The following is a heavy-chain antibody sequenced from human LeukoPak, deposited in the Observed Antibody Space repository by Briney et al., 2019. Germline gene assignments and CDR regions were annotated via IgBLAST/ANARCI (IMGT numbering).Heavy chain of an antibody. V-gene: IGHV4-34*01. CDR2: INHSGST. Sequence: PSETLSLTCAVYGGSFSGYYWSSIRQPPGKGLEWIGEINHSGSTNYNPSLKSRVTISVDTSKNQFSLKLSSVTAADTAVYYCARVKKSVPFLGTRMFYYYGMDVWGQGTTVTVSS. D-gene: IGHD1-1*01. CDR3: ARVKKSVPFLGTRMFYYYGMDV. J-gene: IGHJ6*02. CDR1: GGSFSGYY.